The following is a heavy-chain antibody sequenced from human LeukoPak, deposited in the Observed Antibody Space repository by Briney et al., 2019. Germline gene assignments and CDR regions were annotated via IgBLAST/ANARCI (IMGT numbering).Heavy chain of an antibody. Sequence: PGGSLRLSCTPSRFRFGDYAMSWFREAPGKGREWVGFIRSKPRGGTTEYAASVKGRFTISRDDSKSIAYLQMNSLKTEDTGVYYCTRDLSFIGYCTSTSCLWGQGTLVTVSS. CDR2: IRSKPRGGTT. J-gene: IGHJ4*02. V-gene: IGHV3-49*03. D-gene: IGHD2-2*01. CDR1: RFRFGDYA. CDR3: TRDLSFIGYCTSTSCL.